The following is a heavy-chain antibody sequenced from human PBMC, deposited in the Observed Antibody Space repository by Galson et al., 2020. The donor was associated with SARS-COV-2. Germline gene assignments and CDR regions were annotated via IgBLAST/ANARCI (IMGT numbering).Heavy chain of an antibody. CDR1: GFTFRHHA. Sequence: GGSLRLSCAASGFTFRHHAMSWVRQAPGKGLEWVSVISGSGGTTSYADSVKGRFTISRDNSKNTLYLQMNSLRADDTAVYFCARSDFGLVIYYYYYMDVWGKGTTVTVSS. J-gene: IGHJ6*03. CDR2: ISGSGGTT. V-gene: IGHV3-23*01. CDR3: ARSDFGLVIYYYYYMDV. D-gene: IGHD3-3*01.